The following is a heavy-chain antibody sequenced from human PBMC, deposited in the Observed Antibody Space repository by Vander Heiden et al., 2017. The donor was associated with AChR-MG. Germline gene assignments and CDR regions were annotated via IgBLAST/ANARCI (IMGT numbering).Heavy chain of an antibody. V-gene: IGHV1-69*01. CDR2: IIPIFGTA. D-gene: IGHD1-7*01. CDR3: ARGRGITGTTENYYGMDV. CDR1: GGTFSSYA. J-gene: IGHJ6*02. Sequence: QVQLVQSGAEVKKPGSSVKVSCKASGGTFSSYAISWVRQAPGQGLEWMGGIIPIFGTANYAQKFQGRVTITADESTSTAYMELSSLRSEDTAVYYCARGRGITGTTENYYGMDVWGQGTTVTVSS.